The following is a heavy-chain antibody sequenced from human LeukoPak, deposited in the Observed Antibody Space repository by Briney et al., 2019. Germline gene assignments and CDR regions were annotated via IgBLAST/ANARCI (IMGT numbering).Heavy chain of an antibody. Sequence: GGSLRLSCAASRLTFSSYWMHWVRQAPGKGLVWVSRINSDGSNTGYADSVKGRFTISRDNAKNTLYLQMNSLSAEDTAVYYCARGAGSSWSGLIDYWGQGTLVTVSS. V-gene: IGHV3-74*01. J-gene: IGHJ4*02. CDR2: INSDGSNT. D-gene: IGHD6-13*01. CDR3: ARGAGSSWSGLIDY. CDR1: RLTFSSYW.